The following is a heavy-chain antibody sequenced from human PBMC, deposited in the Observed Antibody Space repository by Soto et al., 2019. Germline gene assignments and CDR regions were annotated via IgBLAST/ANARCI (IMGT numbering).Heavy chain of an antibody. CDR2: ISYDGSNK. V-gene: IGHV3-30-3*01. Sequence: QVQLVESGGGVVQPGRSLRLSCAASGFTFSSYAMHWVRQAPGKGLEWVAVISYDGSNKYYADSVKGRFTISRDNSKNTLYLQVSSLRAEYTAVYYCARETYYDFWSGPYYGMDVWGQGTTVTVSS. CDR3: ARETYYDFWSGPYYGMDV. CDR1: GFTFSSYA. J-gene: IGHJ6*02. D-gene: IGHD3-3*01.